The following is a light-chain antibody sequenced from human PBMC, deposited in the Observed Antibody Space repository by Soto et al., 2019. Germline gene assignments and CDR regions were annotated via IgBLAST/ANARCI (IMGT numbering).Light chain of an antibody. V-gene: IGKV1-39*01. Sequence: DIHMTQSPSSRSASLGDGVTITSRASQSISSYLTWYQQKPGEAPKLLIYAASSVQSGLPSMFSGSGSGTDFTLTISSLQPEDFATYYCQQSYSTSTFGQGTRLEI. J-gene: IGKJ5*01. CDR3: QQSYSTST. CDR1: QSISSY. CDR2: AAS.